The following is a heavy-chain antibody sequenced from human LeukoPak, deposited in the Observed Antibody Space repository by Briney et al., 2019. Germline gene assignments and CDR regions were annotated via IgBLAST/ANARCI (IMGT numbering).Heavy chain of an antibody. CDR2: INPNNGDT. D-gene: IGHD3-9*01. CDR1: GYIFTTYF. CDR3: AREGGYDILTGYQDY. Sequence: GASVKVSCKASGYIFTTYFIHWVRQAPGQGLEWMGWINPNNGDTNYVHKFQGRVTMTRDTSISTAYMELTRLRSDDTAVYYCAREGGYDILTGYQDYWGQGTLVTVSS. J-gene: IGHJ4*02. V-gene: IGHV1-2*07.